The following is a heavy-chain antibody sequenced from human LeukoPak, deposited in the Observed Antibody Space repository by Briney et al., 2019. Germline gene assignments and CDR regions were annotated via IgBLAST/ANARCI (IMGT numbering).Heavy chain of an antibody. CDR3: ARDRDSGDYFFDY. Sequence: PGGSLRLSCAASGFTVSSNYMSWARQAPGKGLEWVSVIYSGGSTYYADSVKGRFTISRDNSKNTLYLQKNSLSAEDPAVYYCARDRDSGDYFFDYWGQGTLVTVSS. D-gene: IGHD4-17*01. V-gene: IGHV3-53*01. CDR1: GFTVSSNY. J-gene: IGHJ4*02. CDR2: IYSGGST.